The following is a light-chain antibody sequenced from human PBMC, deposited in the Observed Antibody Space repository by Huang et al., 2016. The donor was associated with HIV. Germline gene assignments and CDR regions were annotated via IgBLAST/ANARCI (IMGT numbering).Light chain of an antibody. CDR2: GAS. Sequence: IVMTQSPATLSGSPGERATLSCRASQRISSNLAWYQQTQGQAPRLLIFGASTRAAGVPARFSGSGSGTEFTLTISSLQSEDFAVYYCQQYNNWPWFTFGQGTKLDIK. CDR1: QRISSN. V-gene: IGKV3-15*01. J-gene: IGKJ2*01. CDR3: QQYNNWPWFT.